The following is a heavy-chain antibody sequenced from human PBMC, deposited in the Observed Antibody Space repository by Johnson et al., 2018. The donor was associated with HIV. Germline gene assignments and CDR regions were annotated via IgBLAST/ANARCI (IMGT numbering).Heavy chain of an antibody. J-gene: IGHJ3*02. CDR2: ISYDGGTK. Sequence: QVHLVESGGGVVQPGRSLRLSCAASGFTFSSYAMHWVRQAPGKGLEWVAIISYDGGTKYYADSVTGRFSISRENSKNTLYLQMNSLRAEDTAVYYCARAELGAQTLDAFDIWGQGTMVTVSS. CDR1: GFTFSSYA. V-gene: IGHV3-30*14. D-gene: IGHD1-26*01. CDR3: ARAELGAQTLDAFDI.